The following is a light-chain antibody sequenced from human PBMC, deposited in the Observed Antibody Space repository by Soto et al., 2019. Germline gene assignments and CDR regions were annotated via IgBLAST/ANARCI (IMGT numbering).Light chain of an antibody. CDR2: GAS. Sequence: EIGMTQSPATLSVSPGERATLSCRASQSVSSYLAWYQQKPGQAPRLLIYGASTRATGIPARFSGSGSGTEFTLTISSLQSEDFAVYYCQQYNNWPPTWTFGQGTKVEIK. CDR3: QQYNNWPPTWT. J-gene: IGKJ1*01. CDR1: QSVSSY. V-gene: IGKV3-15*01.